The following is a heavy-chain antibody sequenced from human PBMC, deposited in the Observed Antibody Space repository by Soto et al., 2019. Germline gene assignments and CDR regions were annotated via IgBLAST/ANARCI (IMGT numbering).Heavy chain of an antibody. CDR1: GYTLTELS. CDR3: ATAGYYDSSGYYFFDP. J-gene: IGHJ5*02. Sequence: KVSCKVSGYTLTELSMYWVRQAPGKGLEWMGGFDPEDGETIYAQKFQGRVTMTEDTSTDTAYMELSSLRSEDTAVYYCATAGYYDSSGYYFFDPWGQGTLVTVYS. D-gene: IGHD3-22*01. CDR2: FDPEDGET. V-gene: IGHV1-24*01.